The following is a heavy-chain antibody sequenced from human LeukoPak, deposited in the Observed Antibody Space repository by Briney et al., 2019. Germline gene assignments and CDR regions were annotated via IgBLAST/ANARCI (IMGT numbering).Heavy chain of an antibody. Sequence: GGSLRLSCAASGFTFSNYYMTWIRQAPGKGLQWISFISDSGNTIYYADSVEGRFTISRDNAKNSLYLQMHSLRAEDTAMYYCARSTLPGRSGRTEFFQHWGQGTLVTVSS. D-gene: IGHD6-19*01. J-gene: IGHJ1*01. CDR1: GFTFSNYY. V-gene: IGHV3-11*01. CDR3: ARSTLPGRSGRTEFFQH. CDR2: ISDSGNTI.